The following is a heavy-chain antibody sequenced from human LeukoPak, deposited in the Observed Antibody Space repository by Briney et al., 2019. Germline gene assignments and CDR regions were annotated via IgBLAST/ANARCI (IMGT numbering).Heavy chain of an antibody. J-gene: IGHJ5*02. CDR1: GGSISSSSYY. D-gene: IGHD5-18*01. Sequence: SETLSLTCTVSGGSISSSSYYWGWIRQPPGKGLEWIGSIYYSGSTYYNPSLKSRVTISVDTSKNQFSLKLSSVTAADTAVYYCARGPRGDVRGYSSWGQGTLVTVSS. CDR2: IYYSGST. CDR3: ARGPRGDVRGYSS. V-gene: IGHV4-39*07.